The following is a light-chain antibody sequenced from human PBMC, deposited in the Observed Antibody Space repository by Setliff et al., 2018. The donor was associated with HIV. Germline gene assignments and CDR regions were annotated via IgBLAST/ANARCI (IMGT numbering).Light chain of an antibody. Sequence: QSALTQPRSVSGSPGQSVTISCTGTSSDVGGYNYVSWYQQHPGKAPKLMIYEVNNRPSGISNRFSGSKSGNTASLTISGLQAEDEADYYCSSYTDSSTLVVFGGGTKVTVL. J-gene: IGLJ2*01. CDR2: EVN. CDR1: SSDVGGYNY. V-gene: IGLV2-14*01. CDR3: SSYTDSSTLVV.